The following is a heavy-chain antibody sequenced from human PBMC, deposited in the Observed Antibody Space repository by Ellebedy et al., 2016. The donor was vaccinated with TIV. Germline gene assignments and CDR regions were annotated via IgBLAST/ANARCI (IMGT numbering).Heavy chain of an antibody. D-gene: IGHD3-22*01. V-gene: IGHV4-30-4*01. CDR1: GGSISGGSYY. CDR3: ARGDSSGYVFDY. J-gene: IGHJ4*02. CDR2: ISYSGTT. Sequence: SETLSLXXTVSGGSISGGSYYWTWIRQPPGKGLEWIGYISYSGTTYYNPSLRTRLTISLDSSKNQFSLKVNSVTAADTAVYYCARGDSSGYVFDYWGQGTLVTVSS.